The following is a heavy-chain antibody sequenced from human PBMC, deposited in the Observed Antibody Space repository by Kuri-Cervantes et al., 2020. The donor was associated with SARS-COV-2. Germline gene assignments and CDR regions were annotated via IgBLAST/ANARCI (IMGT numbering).Heavy chain of an antibody. Sequence: ASVKVSSKASGYTLTSHGISWGLQAPGQGLEWMGWISAYNGSTSYAQKFQGRVTMTRDTSTSTVYMELSSLRSEDTAVYYCARALPVWRSSSLRGPGNWFDPWGQGTLVTVSS. J-gene: IGHJ5*02. V-gene: IGHV1-18*04. D-gene: IGHD6-13*01. CDR1: GYTLTSHG. CDR3: ARALPVWRSSSLRGPGNWFDP. CDR2: ISAYNGST.